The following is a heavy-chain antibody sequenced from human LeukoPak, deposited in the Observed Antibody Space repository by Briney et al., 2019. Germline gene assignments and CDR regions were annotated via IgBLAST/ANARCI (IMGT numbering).Heavy chain of an antibody. V-gene: IGHV5-51*01. CDR1: GYSFSIYW. CDR2: IYPGDSDT. J-gene: IGHJ4*02. Sequence: GESLKISCKGSGYSFSIYWIAWVRQMPGKGLEWMGIIYPGDSDTRYSPSFQGQVTISADKSISTAYLQWSSLKASDTAMYYCARRDYYDSSGYHFDYWGQGTLVTVSS. CDR3: ARRDYYDSSGYHFDY. D-gene: IGHD3-22*01.